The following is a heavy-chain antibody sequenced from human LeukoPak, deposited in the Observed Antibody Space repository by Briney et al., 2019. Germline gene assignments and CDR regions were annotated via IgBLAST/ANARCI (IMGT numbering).Heavy chain of an antibody. Sequence: VASVKVSCKASGGTFSSYAISWVRQAPGQGLEWMGRIIPILGIANYAQKFQGRVTITADKSTSTAYMELSSLRSEDTAVYYCARGYCSSTSCYPTSNDAFDIWGQGTMVTVSS. D-gene: IGHD2-2*01. V-gene: IGHV1-69*04. CDR3: ARGYCSSTSCYPTSNDAFDI. J-gene: IGHJ3*02. CDR2: IIPILGIA. CDR1: GGTFSSYA.